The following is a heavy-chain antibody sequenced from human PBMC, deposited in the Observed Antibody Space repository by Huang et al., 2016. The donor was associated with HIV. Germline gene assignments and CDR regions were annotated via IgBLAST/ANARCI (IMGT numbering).Heavy chain of an antibody. CDR3: AKGRGSNWLSPSGLFDL. Sequence: EGQLLESGGGLTQPGGSRRLSCVVSEITFSNFAMSWVRQVPRKGLVWVATITGSGFTTYYADSVEGRVTVSRDNSKNTVNLQMDNLRVDDTAIYFCAKGRGSNWLSPSGLFDLWGRGTLVSVSS. D-gene: IGHD6-19*01. J-gene: IGHJ2*01. V-gene: IGHV3-23*01. CDR2: ITGSGFTT. CDR1: EITFSNFA.